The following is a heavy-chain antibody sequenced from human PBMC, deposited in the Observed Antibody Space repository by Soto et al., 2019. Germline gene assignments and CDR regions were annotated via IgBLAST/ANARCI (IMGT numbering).Heavy chain of an antibody. Sequence: PGGSLRLSCAASGLILSNYKMHWVRQALGKGLVWVSRINTDGSIIDYADSVKGRFTVSRDNAKNTLYLQMNSLRADDTAVYYCARDTDGLHYWGQGTLVTVSS. V-gene: IGHV3-74*01. CDR3: ARDTDGLHY. J-gene: IGHJ4*02. CDR2: INTDGSII. CDR1: GLILSNYK.